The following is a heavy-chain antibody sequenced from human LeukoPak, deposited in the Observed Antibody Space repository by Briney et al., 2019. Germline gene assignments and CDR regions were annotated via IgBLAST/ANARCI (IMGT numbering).Heavy chain of an antibody. CDR1: GYSFTSYW. CDR3: ARFGYQGAYYYDSSGYSNWFDP. J-gene: IGHJ5*02. Sequence: GESLKISCKGSGYSFTSYWIGWVRQMPGKGLEWMGIIYPGDSDTRYSPSFQGQVTISADKSISTAYLQWSSLKASDTAMYYCARFGYQGAYYYDSSGYSNWFDPWGQGTLVTVSS. D-gene: IGHD3-22*01. V-gene: IGHV5-51*01. CDR2: IYPGDSDT.